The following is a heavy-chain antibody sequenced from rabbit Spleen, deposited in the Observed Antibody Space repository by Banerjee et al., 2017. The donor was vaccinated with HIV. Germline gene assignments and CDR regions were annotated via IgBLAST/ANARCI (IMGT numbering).Heavy chain of an antibody. V-gene: IGHV1S40*01. J-gene: IGHJ4*01. CDR1: GFSFSSAYY. CDR3: VREVAAKFNL. D-gene: IGHD4-1*01. CDR2: IDLLFGTT. Sequence: QSLEESGGDLVKPGASLTLTCTASGFSFSSAYYMCWVRQAPGKGLEWIGYIDLLFGTTYYANWVNGRFTISSDNAQNTLFLQLNSLTAADTATYFCVREVAAKFNLWGPGTLVTVS.